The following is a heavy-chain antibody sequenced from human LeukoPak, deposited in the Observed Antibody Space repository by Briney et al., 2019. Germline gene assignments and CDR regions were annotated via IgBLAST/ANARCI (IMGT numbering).Heavy chain of an antibody. D-gene: IGHD4-17*01. V-gene: IGHV1-2*02. CDR1: GYTFTGYY. Sequence: ASVKVSCKASGYTFTGYYMHWVRQASGQGLEWMGWINPNSGGTNYAQKFQGRVTMTRDTSISTAYMELSRLRSDDAAVYYCARTRGVTTVTTGKHYYYYYGMDVWGQGTTVTVSS. CDR3: ARTRGVTTVTTGKHYYYYYGMDV. CDR2: INPNSGGT. J-gene: IGHJ6*02.